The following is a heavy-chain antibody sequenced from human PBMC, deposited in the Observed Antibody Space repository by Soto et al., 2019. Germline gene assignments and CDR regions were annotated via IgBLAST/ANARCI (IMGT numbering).Heavy chain of an antibody. J-gene: IGHJ4*02. CDR3: AKDIYYDSSGSTTGYFDY. CDR2: ISWNSGSI. Sequence: GGSLRLSCAASGFTFDDYAMHWVRQAPGKGLEWVSGISWNSGSIGYADSVKGRFTISRDNAKNSLYLQMNSLRAEDTALYYCAKDIYYDSSGSTTGYFDYWGQGTLVTVSS. CDR1: GFTFDDYA. V-gene: IGHV3-9*01. D-gene: IGHD3-22*01.